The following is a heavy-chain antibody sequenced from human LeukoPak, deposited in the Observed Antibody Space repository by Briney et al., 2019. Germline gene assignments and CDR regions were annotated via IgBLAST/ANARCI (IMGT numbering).Heavy chain of an antibody. CDR2: IYYSGST. CDR1: GGSLSSYY. J-gene: IGHJ6*02. V-gene: IGHV4-59*01. CDR3: ARVSPYYYYGMDV. Sequence: SETLSLTCTVSGGSLSSYYWSWIRQPPGKGLEWIGYIYYSGSTNYNPSLKSRVTISVDTSKNQFSLKLSSVTAADTAVYYCARVSPYYYYGMDVWGQGTTVTVSS.